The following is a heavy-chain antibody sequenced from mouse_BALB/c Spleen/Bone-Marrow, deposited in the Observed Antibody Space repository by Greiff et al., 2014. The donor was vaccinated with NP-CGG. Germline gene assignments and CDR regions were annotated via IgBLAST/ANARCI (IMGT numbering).Heavy chain of an antibody. CDR3: EKNFPLDY. Sequence: VQLQQSGAELARPGASVKLSCKASGYTFTSYWMQWVKQRPGQGLEWIGAIYPGDGDTGYTQKFKGKATLTADKSSTTAYMQLSSLTSEASGVYSWEKNFPLDYRGQGTPLPVSS. J-gene: IGHJ2*01. CDR1: GYTFTSYW. V-gene: IGHV1-87*01. CDR2: IYPGDGDT.